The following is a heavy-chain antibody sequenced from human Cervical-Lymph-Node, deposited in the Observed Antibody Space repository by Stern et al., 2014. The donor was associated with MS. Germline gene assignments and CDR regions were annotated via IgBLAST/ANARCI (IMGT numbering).Heavy chain of an antibody. V-gene: IGHV1-69*01. CDR1: GCTFSNYA. Sequence: VQLVQSGAEVKKPGSSVKVSCKASGCTFSNYAINWVRQAPGQGLEWMGGINPMFATANYDQNVHGSVTLTADQSTSTAYMELSSLISEDTAVYDCAREMDGFDIWGQGTKVTVSS. CDR2: INPMFATA. J-gene: IGHJ3*02. CDR3: AREMDGFDI.